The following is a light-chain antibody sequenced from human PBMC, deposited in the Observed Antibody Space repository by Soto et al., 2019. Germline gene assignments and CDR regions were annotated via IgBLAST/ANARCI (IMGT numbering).Light chain of an antibody. J-gene: IGKJ3*01. CDR1: QTISSRY. V-gene: IGKV3-20*01. CDR3: QHYDTSPPLFT. Sequence: EIVLTQSPGTLSLSPGESASLSCRASQTISSRYFAWYQQKPGQAPRLLIYGASRRAIGIPDRFSGSGSGTDFTLTVSRLEPEDFAVYFCQHYDTSPPLFTFGPGTKVDIK. CDR2: GAS.